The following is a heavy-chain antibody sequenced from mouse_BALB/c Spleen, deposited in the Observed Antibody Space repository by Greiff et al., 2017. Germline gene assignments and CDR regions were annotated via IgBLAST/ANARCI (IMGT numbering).Heavy chain of an antibody. Sequence: EVQLQQSGPSLVKPSQTLSLTCSVTGYSITSCYWNWIRKFPGNKLEYMGYISYSGSTYYNPSLKSRISITRDTSKNQYYLQLNSVTTEDTAPYYCASQIGSLAAYWGQGTLVTVS. V-gene: IGHV3-8*02. D-gene: IGHD1-1*01. CDR1: GYSITSCY. J-gene: IGHJ3*01. CDR2: ISYSGST. CDR3: ASQIGSLAAY.